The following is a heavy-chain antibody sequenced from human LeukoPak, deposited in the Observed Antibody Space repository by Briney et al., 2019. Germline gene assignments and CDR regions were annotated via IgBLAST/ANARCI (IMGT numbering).Heavy chain of an antibody. CDR1: GFTFSDHF. Sequence: GGSLRLSGAASGFTFSDHFMDWVRQAPGKGLEWVGRIRKKPNSYTTEYAASAKGRFTISRDDSKNSLYLQMNSLEAEDTGVYYCARVSAITGATDALDFWGQGAMVTVSS. D-gene: IGHD1-20*01. J-gene: IGHJ3*01. CDR3: ARVSAITGATDALDF. V-gene: IGHV3-72*01. CDR2: IRKKPNSYTT.